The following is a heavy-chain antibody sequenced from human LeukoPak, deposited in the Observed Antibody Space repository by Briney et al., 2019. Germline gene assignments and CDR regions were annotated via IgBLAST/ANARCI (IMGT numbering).Heavy chain of an antibody. CDR1: GFAFSTYE. Sequence: GGSLRLSCAASGFAFSTYEVNWVRQAPGKGLEWVSYISSSGSTIYYADSVKGRFTISRGNAKNSLYLQMNSLRAEDTAVYYCARVGCSGGSCRYGNYFDYWDQGTLVTVSS. V-gene: IGHV3-48*03. D-gene: IGHD2-15*01. CDR2: ISSSGSTI. CDR3: ARVGCSGGSCRYGNYFDY. J-gene: IGHJ4*02.